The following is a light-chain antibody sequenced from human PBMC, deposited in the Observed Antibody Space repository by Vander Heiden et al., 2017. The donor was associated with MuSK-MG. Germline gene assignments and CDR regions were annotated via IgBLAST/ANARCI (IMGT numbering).Light chain of an antibody. CDR2: GAS. CDR3: QQYSDWGVT. J-gene: IGKJ4*01. CDR1: QSVRDK. V-gene: IGKV3-15*01. Sequence: EIVMTQSPATLSVSPGERATLSCRASQSVRDKLAWYQQKRGQAPRLLIYGASTRATGTPEFSLTISSLQSEDFAIYYCQQYSDWGVTFGGGTKVEIK.